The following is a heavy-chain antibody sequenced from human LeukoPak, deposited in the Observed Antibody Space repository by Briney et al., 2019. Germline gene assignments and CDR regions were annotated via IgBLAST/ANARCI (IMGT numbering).Heavy chain of an antibody. CDR2: IKQDGSEK. D-gene: IGHD2-2*01. CDR1: GFAFSSYW. CDR3: ARLDCSSTSCYIYYYYMDV. J-gene: IGHJ6*03. Sequence: GGSLRLSCAASGFAFSSYWISWVRQAPGKGLEWVANIKQDGSEKYYVDSVKGRFTISRDNAKNSLYLQMNSLRAEDTAVYYCARLDCSSTSCYIYYYYMDVWGKGTTVTVSS. V-gene: IGHV3-7*01.